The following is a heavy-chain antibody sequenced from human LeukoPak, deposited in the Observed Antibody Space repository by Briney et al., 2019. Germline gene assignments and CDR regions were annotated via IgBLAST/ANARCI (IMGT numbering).Heavy chain of an antibody. V-gene: IGHV4-59*08. CDR2: IYYSGST. CDR3: ARADRYYYGMDV. J-gene: IGHJ6*02. CDR1: GGSISSYC. Sequence: SETLSLTCTVSGGSISSYCWSWIRQPPGKGLEWIGYIYYSGSTNYNPSLKSRVTISVDTSKNQLSLKLSSVTAADTAVYYCARADRYYYGMDVWGQGTTVTVSS.